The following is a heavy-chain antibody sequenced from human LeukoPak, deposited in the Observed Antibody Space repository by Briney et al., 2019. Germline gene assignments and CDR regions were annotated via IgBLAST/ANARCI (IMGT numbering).Heavy chain of an antibody. CDR2: ISDTGGRT. D-gene: IGHD3-10*01. Sequence: GGSLRLSCAVSGITLSNYGMTWVRQAPGKGLEWVAGISDTGGRTNYADSVKGRFTISRDNPKNTLYLQMNSLRAEDTAVYFCAKRGVVVRVILVGFHKEAYYFDSWGQGALVTVSS. CDR3: AKRGVVVRVILVGFHKEAYYFDS. J-gene: IGHJ4*02. CDR1: GITLSNYG. V-gene: IGHV3-23*01.